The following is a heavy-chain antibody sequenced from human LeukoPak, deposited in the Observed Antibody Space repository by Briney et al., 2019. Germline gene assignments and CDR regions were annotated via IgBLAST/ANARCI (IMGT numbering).Heavy chain of an antibody. CDR2: ISSSSSYI. CDR3: TRDYYYDSSGYLGY. V-gene: IGHV3-21*01. D-gene: IGHD3-22*01. J-gene: IGHJ4*02. CDR1: GFTFRSYN. Sequence: KPGGSLRLSCAASGFTFRSYNMNWVRQAPGKGLEWVSSISSSSSYIYYADSVKGRITISRDNAKNSLYLQMNSLRAEDTAVYYCTRDYYYDSSGYLGYWGQGTLVTVSS.